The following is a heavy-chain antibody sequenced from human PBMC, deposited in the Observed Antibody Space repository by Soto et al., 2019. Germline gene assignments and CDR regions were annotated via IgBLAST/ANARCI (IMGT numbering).Heavy chain of an antibody. V-gene: IGHV1-18*01. J-gene: IGHJ6*02. CDR2: ISAYNGNT. D-gene: IGHD6-6*01. CDR1: GYTFTSYG. CDR3: ARVVGGYSSSSVDNYYYGMDV. Sequence: VKVSCKASGYTFTSYGISWVRQAPGQGLEWMGWISAYNGNTNYAQKLQGRVTMTTDTSTSTAYMELRSLRSDDTAVYYCARVVGGYSSSSVDNYYYGMDVWGQGTTVTVSS.